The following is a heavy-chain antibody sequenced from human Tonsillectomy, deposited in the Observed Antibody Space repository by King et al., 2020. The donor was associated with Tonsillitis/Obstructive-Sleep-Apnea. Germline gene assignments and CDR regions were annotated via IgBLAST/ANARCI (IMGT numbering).Heavy chain of an antibody. CDR1: GFTFSSYA. J-gene: IGHJ6*03. V-gene: IGHV3-30*01. CDR3: ARGGEGGYVPYYYYYYMDV. CDR2: ISYDGSNK. Sequence: VQLVESGGGVVQPGRSLRLSCAASGFTFSSYAMNWFRQAPGKGLEWVAVISYDGSNKYYADSVKGRFTISRDNSKNTLYLQMNSLRAEDTAVYYCARGGEGGYVPYYYYYYMDVWGKGTTVTVSS. D-gene: IGHD5-12*01.